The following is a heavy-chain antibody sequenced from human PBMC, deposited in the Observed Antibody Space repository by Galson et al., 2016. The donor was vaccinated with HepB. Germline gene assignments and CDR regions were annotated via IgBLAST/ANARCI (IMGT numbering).Heavy chain of an antibody. J-gene: IGHJ4*02. CDR3: ARATRRYSGSDFPPNY. CDR2: ISDDGSKK. V-gene: IGHV3-30-3*01. D-gene: IGHD5-12*01. Sequence: SLRLSCAASGFTFSSYALHWVRQAPGKGLEWVAVISDDGSKKYYADSVKGRLTISSDNSNNTLYLQMNSLRAEDTAVYYCARATRRYSGSDFPPNYWGQGTLVTVSS. CDR1: GFTFSSYA.